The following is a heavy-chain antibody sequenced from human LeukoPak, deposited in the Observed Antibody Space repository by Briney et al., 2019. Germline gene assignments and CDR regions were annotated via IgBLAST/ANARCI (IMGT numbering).Heavy chain of an antibody. CDR3: AREDCSSTSCYVPTLPPGFDY. CDR1: GFTFSSYA. D-gene: IGHD2-2*01. V-gene: IGHV3-23*01. Sequence: GGSLRLSCAASGFTFSSYAMSWVRQAPGKGLEWVSAISDSGGSTYYADSVKGRFTISRDNSINTLYLQMNSLRAEDTAVYYCAREDCSSTSCYVPTLPPGFDYWGQGTLVTVSS. J-gene: IGHJ4*02. CDR2: ISDSGGST.